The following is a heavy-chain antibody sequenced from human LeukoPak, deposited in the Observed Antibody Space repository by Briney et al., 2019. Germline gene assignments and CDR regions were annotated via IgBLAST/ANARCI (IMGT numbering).Heavy chain of an antibody. CDR2: IYYSGST. Sequence: SETLSLTCTVSGGSISSSSYYWGWIRQPPGKGLEWIGSIYYSGSTYYNPSLKSRVTISVDTSKNQFSLKLSSVTAAYTAVYYCASTSGSYDYWGQGTLVTVSS. CDR1: GGSISSSSYY. D-gene: IGHD1-26*01. V-gene: IGHV4-39*01. CDR3: ASTSGSYDY. J-gene: IGHJ4*02.